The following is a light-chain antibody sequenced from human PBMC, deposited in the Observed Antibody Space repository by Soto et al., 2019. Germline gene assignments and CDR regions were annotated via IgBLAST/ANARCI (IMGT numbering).Light chain of an antibody. CDR1: QSVSSY. Sequence: EIVLTQSPATLSLSPGERATLSCRASQSVSSYLAWYQQKPGQAPRLLIYDASNRATGIPARFSGSGSGTDFPLAISSLEPEDFAVYHCQQRSNWPPRLTFGGGTKVEIK. CDR3: QQRSNWPPRLT. CDR2: DAS. V-gene: IGKV3-11*01. J-gene: IGKJ4*01.